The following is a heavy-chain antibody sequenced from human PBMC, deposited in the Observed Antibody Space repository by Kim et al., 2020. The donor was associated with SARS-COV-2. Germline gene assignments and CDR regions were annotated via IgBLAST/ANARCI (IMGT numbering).Heavy chain of an antibody. V-gene: IGHV3-33*01. D-gene: IGHD3-22*01. CDR2: IFYGENEK. CDR1: GFTLSSYG. Sequence: GGSLRLSCVASGFTLSSYGMHWVRQAPGKGLEWVTFIFYGENEKYYADSVKGRFTISRDNPKNTVYLQMNSLRAEDTAVYFCARGPYHYNRREYRDFDYWGQGPLVTVSS. J-gene: IGHJ4*02. CDR3: ARGPYHYNRREYRDFDY.